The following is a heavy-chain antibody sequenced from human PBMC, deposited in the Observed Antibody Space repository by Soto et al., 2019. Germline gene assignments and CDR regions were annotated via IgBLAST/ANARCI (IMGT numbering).Heavy chain of an antibody. V-gene: IGHV5-51*01. CDR3: ARRGDGRLDY. Sequence: EVQLVQSGAEVKKSGESLKISCKGSGYSFSRLWIGWVRQMPGKGLEWMGIIYPDDSDTRYSPSFQGQVTTSVDKSISTAYLQWSSLKASDTAIYYCARRGDGRLDYWGQGTLFTVSS. CDR2: IYPDDSDT. CDR1: GYSFSRLW. J-gene: IGHJ4*02.